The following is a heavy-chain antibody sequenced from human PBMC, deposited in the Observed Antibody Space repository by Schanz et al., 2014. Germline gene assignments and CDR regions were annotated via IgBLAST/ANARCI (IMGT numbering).Heavy chain of an antibody. J-gene: IGHJ5*01. D-gene: IGHD2-2*01. V-gene: IGHV3-21*04. CDR2: ISSTSSYI. Sequence: EVQLVESGGGLVKPGGSLRLSCAASGFTFSNYSMNWVRQAPGKGLEWVSSISSTSSYIFYADSVKGRFTISRDNAKSSLYLQMNSLSAEHTAVYYCAKAPPAATLLDSWSLGTLVA. CDR3: AKAPPAATLLDS. CDR1: GFTFSNYS.